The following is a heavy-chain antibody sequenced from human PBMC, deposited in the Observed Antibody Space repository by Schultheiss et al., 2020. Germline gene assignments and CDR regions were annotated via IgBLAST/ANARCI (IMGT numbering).Heavy chain of an antibody. CDR3: TTPYTYYDFWSGYPPLPFDY. CDR2: ISSNGGST. Sequence: GGSLRLSCSASGFTFSSYAMHWVRQAPGKGLEYVSAISSNGGSTYYADSVKGRFTISRDNSKNTLYLQMNSLKTEDTAVYYCTTPYTYYDFWSGYPPLPFDYWGKGTLVTVSS. J-gene: IGHJ4*02. D-gene: IGHD3-3*01. CDR1: GFTFSSYA. V-gene: IGHV3-64*04.